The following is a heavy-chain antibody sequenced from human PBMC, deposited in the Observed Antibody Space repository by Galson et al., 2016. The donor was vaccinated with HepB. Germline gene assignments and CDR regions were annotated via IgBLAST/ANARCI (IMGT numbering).Heavy chain of an antibody. D-gene: IGHD3-22*01. CDR2: ISGSGDRT. V-gene: IGHV3-23*01. Sequence: SLRLSCAASGFTFSSYAMSWVRQAPGKGLEWVSAISGSGDRTYYADSVKGRFTISRDNSKNTLYLQMNSLRAEDTAVYFCAKDWGFWNYDSSGTLDYWGQGTLVTVSP. J-gene: IGHJ4*02. CDR1: GFTFSSYA. CDR3: AKDWGFWNYDSSGTLDY.